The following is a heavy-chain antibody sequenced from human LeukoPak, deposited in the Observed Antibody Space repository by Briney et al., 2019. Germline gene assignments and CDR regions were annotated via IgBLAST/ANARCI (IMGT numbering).Heavy chain of an antibody. V-gene: IGHV4-59*01. CDR2: IYYSGST. D-gene: IGHD3-22*01. CDR3: ARDYDMTTDAFDI. CDR1: GGCISSYY. Sequence: SETLSLTCTVSGGCISSYYWSWIRQPPGKGLEWIGYIYYSGSTNYNPSLKSRVTISVDTSENQFSLKLSSVTAADTAVYYCARDYDMTTDAFDIWGQGTMVTVSS. J-gene: IGHJ3*02.